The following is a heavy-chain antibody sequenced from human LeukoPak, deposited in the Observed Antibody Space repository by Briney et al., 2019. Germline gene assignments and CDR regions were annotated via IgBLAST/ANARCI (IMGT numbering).Heavy chain of an antibody. D-gene: IGHD6-19*01. CDR3: ARGGSGWSSYFDY. CDR2: INSDGSNT. J-gene: IGHJ4*02. CDR1: GFTFSSYW. V-gene: IGHV3-74*01. Sequence: GRSLRLSCAASGFTFSSYWMHWVRQAPGKGLMWVSRINSDGSNTIYADSVKGRFTFSRDNAKNTLYLQMNSLRAEDTAVYYCARGGSGWSSYFDYWGQGTLVTVSS.